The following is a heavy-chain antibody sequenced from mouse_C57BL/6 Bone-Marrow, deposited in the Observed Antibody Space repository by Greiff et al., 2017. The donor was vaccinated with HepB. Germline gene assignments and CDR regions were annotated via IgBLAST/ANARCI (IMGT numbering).Heavy chain of an antibody. CDR1: GFTFSSYT. J-gene: IGHJ4*01. CDR2: ISGGGGNT. CDR3: ARHGVYAMDY. V-gene: IGHV5-9*01. Sequence: DVKLVESGGGLVKPGGSLKLSCAASGFTFSSYTMSWVRQTPEKRLEWVATISGGGGNTYYPDSVKGRFTISRDNAKNTLYLQMSSLRSEDTALYYCARHGVYAMDYWGQGTSVTVSS.